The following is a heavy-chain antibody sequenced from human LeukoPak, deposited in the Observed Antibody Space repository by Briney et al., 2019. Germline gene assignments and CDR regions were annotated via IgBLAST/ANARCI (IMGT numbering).Heavy chain of an antibody. CDR1: GYTFTDYY. J-gene: IGHJ4*02. V-gene: IGHV1-2*02. Sequence: ASVEVSCKASGYTFTDYYVHWVRQAPGQGLEWMGWINPNSGGTDYAQKFQGRVTMTRDTSINTAYMELSRLTPDDTAVYFCARGFVDYWGQGTLLTVSS. D-gene: IGHD6-6*01. CDR3: ARGFVDY. CDR2: INPNSGGT.